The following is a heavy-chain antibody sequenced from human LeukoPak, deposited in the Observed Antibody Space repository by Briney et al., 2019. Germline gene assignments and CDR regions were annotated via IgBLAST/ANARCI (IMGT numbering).Heavy chain of an antibody. CDR1: GGSISSYY. CDR3: ARDPRIAAAGNWFDP. D-gene: IGHD6-13*01. Sequence: SETLSLTCTVSGGSISSYYWSWIRQPAGKGLEWIGRIYTSGSTNYNPSLKSRVTMSVDTSKNQFPLKLSSVTAADTAVYYCARDPRIAAAGNWFDPWGQGTLVTVSS. J-gene: IGHJ5*02. V-gene: IGHV4-4*07. CDR2: IYTSGST.